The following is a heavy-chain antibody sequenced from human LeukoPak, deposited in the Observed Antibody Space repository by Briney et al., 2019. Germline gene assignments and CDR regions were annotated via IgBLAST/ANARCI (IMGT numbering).Heavy chain of an antibody. CDR3: ARVLEMATITVDRSFDY. D-gene: IGHD5-24*01. CDR1: GYTFTGYY. CDR2: INPNTGAT. J-gene: IGHJ4*02. Sequence: ASVKVSCKASGYTFTGYYMHWVRQAPGQGLEWMGWINPNTGATNYAQRFQGRVTMTRDTSISTAYMELSRLGSDDTAVYYCARVLEMATITVDRSFDYWGQGTLVTVSS. V-gene: IGHV1-2*02.